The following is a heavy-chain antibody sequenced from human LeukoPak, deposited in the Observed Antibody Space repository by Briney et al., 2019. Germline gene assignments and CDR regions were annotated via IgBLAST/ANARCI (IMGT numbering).Heavy chain of an antibody. D-gene: IGHD1-26*01. CDR1: GFTFSSYA. J-gene: IGHJ4*02. V-gene: IGHV3-64*01. Sequence: GGSLRLSCAASGFTFSSYAMHWVRQAPGKGLEYVSAISSNEDNTYYANSVKGRFTISRDNSRNTLYLQMASLRGEDTAVYYCARAPREGFSGSYHDYWGQGTLVTVSS. CDR2: ISSNEDNT. CDR3: ARAPREGFSGSYHDY.